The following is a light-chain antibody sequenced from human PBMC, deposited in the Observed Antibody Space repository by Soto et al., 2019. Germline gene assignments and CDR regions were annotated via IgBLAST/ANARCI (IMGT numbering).Light chain of an antibody. J-gene: IGKJ1*01. Sequence: EIVLSQSPATLSLSAGERATLSCGASQSVSSYLAWYQQKPGQAPRLLIYDASNRATGIPARFSGSGSGTDFTLTISRLEPEDFAVYFCQQYGTSPPWTFGQGTKVDIK. CDR1: QSVSSY. V-gene: IGKV3D-20*01. CDR3: QQYGTSPPWT. CDR2: DAS.